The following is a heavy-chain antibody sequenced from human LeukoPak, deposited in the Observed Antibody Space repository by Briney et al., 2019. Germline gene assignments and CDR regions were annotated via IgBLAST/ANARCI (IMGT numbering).Heavy chain of an antibody. CDR2: IYYSGST. V-gene: IGHV4-39*07. D-gene: IGHD2-2*02. CDR3: ARALTYLQFDP. Sequence: PSETLSLTCTVSGGSISSSSYYWGWIRQPPGKGLEWIGSIYYSGSTYYNPSLKSRVTISVDTSKNQFSLKLSSVTAADTAVYYCARALTYLQFDPWGQGTLVTVSS. J-gene: IGHJ5*02. CDR1: GGSISSSSYY.